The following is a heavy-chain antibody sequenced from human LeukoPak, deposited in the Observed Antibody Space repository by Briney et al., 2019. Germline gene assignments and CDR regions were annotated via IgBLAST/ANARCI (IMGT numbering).Heavy chain of an antibody. D-gene: IGHD3-22*01. Sequence: GSSVKVSCKASGGTFSSHGTSWVRQAPGQGLEWMGGIIPIFHTTNYAQNFQDRLTITTDESTNTVYMELSSLRSEDTAVYYCARDYNYDSSAYDDALDIWGQGTMVTVSS. J-gene: IGHJ3*02. CDR2: IIPIFHTT. CDR1: GGTFSSHG. CDR3: ARDYNYDSSAYDDALDI. V-gene: IGHV1-69*05.